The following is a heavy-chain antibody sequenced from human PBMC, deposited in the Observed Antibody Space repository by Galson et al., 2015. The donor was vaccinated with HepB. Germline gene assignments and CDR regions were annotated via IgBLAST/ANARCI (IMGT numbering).Heavy chain of an antibody. D-gene: IGHD2-2*01. Sequence: SLRLSCAASGFTFSSYGMHWVRQAPGKGLEWVAVISYDGSNKYYADSVKGRFTISRDNSKNTLYLQMNSLRAEDTAVYYCAKCCSSSEDYWGQGTLVTVSS. CDR3: AKCCSSSEDY. J-gene: IGHJ4*02. CDR2: ISYDGSNK. CDR1: GFTFSSYG. V-gene: IGHV3-30*18.